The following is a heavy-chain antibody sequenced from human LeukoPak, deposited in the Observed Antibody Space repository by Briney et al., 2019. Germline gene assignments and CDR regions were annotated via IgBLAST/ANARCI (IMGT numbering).Heavy chain of an antibody. V-gene: IGHV4-34*01. CDR1: GGSFSGYY. CDR2: INHSGST. D-gene: IGHD3-3*01. J-gene: IGHJ4*02. CDR3: ARGIGFWSGTDY. Sequence: PSETLSLTCAVYGGSFSGYYWSWIRQPPGKGLEWIGEINHSGSTNYNPSLKSRATISVDTSKNQFSLKLSSVTAADTAVYYCARGIGFWSGTDYWGQGTLVTVSS.